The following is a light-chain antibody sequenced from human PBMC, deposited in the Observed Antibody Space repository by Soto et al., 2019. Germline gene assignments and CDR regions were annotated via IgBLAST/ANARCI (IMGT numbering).Light chain of an antibody. V-gene: IGKV1-9*01. CDR2: GAS. CDR1: QGISNY. J-gene: IGKJ5*01. Sequence: DIQLTQSPSFLSTSVGDRVTITCRASQGISNYLAWYQQKPGKAPRLLIFGASTLQGGAPSRFSGSGSGTEFTLTISNLQPEDFATYYCQQFLSYPITFGQGTRLEIK. CDR3: QQFLSYPIT.